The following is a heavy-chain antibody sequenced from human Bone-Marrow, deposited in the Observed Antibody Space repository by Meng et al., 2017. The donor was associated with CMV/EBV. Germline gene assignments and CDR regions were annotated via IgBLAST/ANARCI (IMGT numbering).Heavy chain of an antibody. CDR2: INDNGSKT. D-gene: IGHD3-3*01. CDR1: GFTLISYW. J-gene: IGHJ5*02. V-gene: IGHV3-74*01. Sequence: ASGFTLISYWMYWVRQVPGKGLVWVSRINDNGSKTSHADSVKGRFSISRDNARNTVYLQMNSLRAEDTAVYYCAREDWNDYLTWFDPWGQGTLVTVSS. CDR3: AREDWNDYLTWFDP.